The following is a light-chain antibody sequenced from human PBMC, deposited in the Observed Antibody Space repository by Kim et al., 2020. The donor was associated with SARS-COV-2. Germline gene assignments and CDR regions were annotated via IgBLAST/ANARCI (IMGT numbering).Light chain of an antibody. V-gene: IGKV1-27*01. CDR3: RKYNSAPWT. J-gene: IGKJ1*01. CDR2: DAS. Sequence: DIQMTQSPSSLSASVGDRVTITCRASQGISNSLAWYQQKPGKGPKVLIYDASTLQSGVPSRFSGSGSGTDFTLTISSLQPEDVATYYCRKYNSAPWTLGQGTKVDIK. CDR1: QGISNS.